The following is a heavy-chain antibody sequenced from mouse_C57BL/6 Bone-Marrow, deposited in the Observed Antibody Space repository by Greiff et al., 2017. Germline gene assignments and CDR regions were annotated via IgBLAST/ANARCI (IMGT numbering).Heavy chain of an antibody. D-gene: IGHD1-1*01. J-gene: IGHJ2*01. CDR2: INPYNGGT. Sequence: EVQLQQSGPVLVKPGASVKMSCKASGYTFTDYYMNWVKQSHGKSLEWIGVINPYNGGTSYNQKFKGKATLTVDKSSSTADMELISLTSEDSAVYYCGRWDYYGSSYNYWGQGTTLTVSS. CDR1: GYTFTDYY. CDR3: GRWDYYGSSYNY. V-gene: IGHV1-19*01.